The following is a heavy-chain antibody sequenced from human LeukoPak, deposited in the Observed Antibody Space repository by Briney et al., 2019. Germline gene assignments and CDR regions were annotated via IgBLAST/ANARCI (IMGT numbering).Heavy chain of an antibody. CDR2: IYYSGST. Sequence: SETLSLTCTVSGGSISSSSYYWGWIRQPPGKGLEWIGSIYYSGSTYYNPSLKSRVTISVDTSKNQFSLKLSSVTAADTAVYYCARDLVYYGSGSSPGAFDIWGQGTMVTVSS. CDR1: GGSISSSSYY. J-gene: IGHJ3*02. D-gene: IGHD3-10*01. V-gene: IGHV4-39*07. CDR3: ARDLVYYGSGSSPGAFDI.